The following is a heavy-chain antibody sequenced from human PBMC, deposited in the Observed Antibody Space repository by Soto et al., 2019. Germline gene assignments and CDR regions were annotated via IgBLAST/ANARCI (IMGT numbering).Heavy chain of an antibody. D-gene: IGHD3-3*01. Sequence: GESLKISCAASGFTFSRYWMHWVRQAPGKGLVWVSRIDSYGSATSQVDSVEGRFTISRDNAKNTLYLQMNSLRAEDTAVYYCARGWVEGFSRQPPTDYWGQGTLVTVSS. CDR3: ARGWVEGFSRQPPTDY. CDR1: GFTFSRYW. CDR2: IDSYGSAT. V-gene: IGHV3-74*01. J-gene: IGHJ4*02.